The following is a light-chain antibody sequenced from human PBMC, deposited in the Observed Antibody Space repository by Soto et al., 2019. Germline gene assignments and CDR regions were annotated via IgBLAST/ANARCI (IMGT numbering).Light chain of an antibody. V-gene: IGKV3-20*01. Sequence: EIVLTQSPGTLSLSPGERATLSCRASQSVNSSYFAWYQQKPGQAPRLLIYGASSRATGIPDRFGGSGSGTDFTFTINRLEPEDFAVYYCQQYGSSPRTFGQGTKVDIK. CDR2: GAS. CDR3: QQYGSSPRT. J-gene: IGKJ1*01. CDR1: QSVNSSY.